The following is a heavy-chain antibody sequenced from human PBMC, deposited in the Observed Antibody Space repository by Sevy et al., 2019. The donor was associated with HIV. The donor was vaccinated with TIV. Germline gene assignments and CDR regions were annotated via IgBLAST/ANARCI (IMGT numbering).Heavy chain of an antibody. CDR2: LSFGCGKI. CDR1: GFTFNIYS. CDR3: AREGCTKPHDY. J-gene: IGHJ4*02. V-gene: IGHV3-23*01. Sequence: GGSLRLSCAASGFTFNIYSMSWVRQTPGKGLEWVATLSFGCGKINHADSVKGRFTMSRDDSKNTGYLQMNTLRVEDTAIYYCAREGCTKPHDYWGQGTLVTVSS. D-gene: IGHD2-8*01.